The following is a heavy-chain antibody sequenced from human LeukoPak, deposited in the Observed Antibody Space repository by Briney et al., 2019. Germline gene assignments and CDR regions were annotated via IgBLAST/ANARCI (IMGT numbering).Heavy chain of an antibody. CDR2: IWHDGSHK. Sequence: GRSLRLSCAASGFTFSSYGMHWVRQAPGKGPEWVTVIWHDGSHKDYADSVKGRFTISRDNSKNTLYLQMNDLRAEDTAVYFCVRGWGSNVYASAFDVWGQGTMVTVSS. J-gene: IGHJ3*01. D-gene: IGHD3-16*01. CDR1: GFTFSSYG. V-gene: IGHV3-33*08. CDR3: VRGWGSNVYASAFDV.